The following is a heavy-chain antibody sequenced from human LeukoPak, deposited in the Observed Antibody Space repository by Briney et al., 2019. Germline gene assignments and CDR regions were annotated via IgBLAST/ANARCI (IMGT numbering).Heavy chain of an antibody. CDR2: LNGDGTTT. D-gene: IGHD3-22*01. CDR3: ARARGYIYDSFDY. Sequence: PGGSLRISCAASGFTFVNYWMHWVRQAPGKGLVWVSRLNGDGTTTSYADSVKGRFTISRDNAKNTLYLQMNNLRAEDTAVYYCARARGYIYDSFDYWGQGTLVTVSS. J-gene: IGHJ4*02. V-gene: IGHV3-74*01. CDR1: GFTFVNYW.